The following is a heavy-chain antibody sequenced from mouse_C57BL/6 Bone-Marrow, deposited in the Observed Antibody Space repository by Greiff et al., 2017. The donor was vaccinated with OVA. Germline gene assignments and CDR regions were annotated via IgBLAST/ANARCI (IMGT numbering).Heavy chain of an antibody. CDR2: INPNNGGT. V-gene: IGHV1-22*01. J-gene: IGHJ2*01. CDR1: GYTFTDYN. CDR3: ARRGNGNCYYFDY. D-gene: IGHD2-1*01. Sequence: VQLQQSGPELVKPGASVKMSCKASGYTFTDYNMHWVKQSHGKSLEWIGYINPNNGGTSYNQKFKGKATLTVNKSSSTAYMQLSSLTSEDSAVYYCARRGNGNCYYFDYWGQGTTLTVSS.